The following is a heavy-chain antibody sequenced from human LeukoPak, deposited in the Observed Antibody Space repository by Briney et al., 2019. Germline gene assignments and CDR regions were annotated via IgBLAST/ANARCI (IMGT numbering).Heavy chain of an antibody. CDR3: ARHVEQWLTPFDY. V-gene: IGHV4-59*08. CDR2: IYYSGRT. D-gene: IGHD6-19*01. CDR1: GASISSYS. Sequence: SETLSLTCTVSGASISSYSWSWIRQPPGKGLEWIGYIYYSGRTNYNPSLKSRVTISVDTSKNQFSLKLSSVTAADTAVYYCARHVEQWLTPFDYWGQGTLVTVSS. J-gene: IGHJ4*02.